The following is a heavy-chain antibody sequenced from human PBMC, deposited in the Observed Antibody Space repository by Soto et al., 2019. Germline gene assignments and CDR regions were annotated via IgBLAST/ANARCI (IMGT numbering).Heavy chain of an antibody. Sequence: SETLSLTCAVYGGSFSGYYWSWIRQPPGKGLEWIGEINHSGSTNYNPSLKSRVTISVDTSKNQFSLKLSSVTAADTAVYYCARGLSIAARTGYYYYYMDVWGKGTTVTVSS. CDR3: ARGLSIAARTGYYYYYMDV. CDR2: INHSGST. CDR1: GGSFSGYY. J-gene: IGHJ6*03. D-gene: IGHD6-6*01. V-gene: IGHV4-34*01.